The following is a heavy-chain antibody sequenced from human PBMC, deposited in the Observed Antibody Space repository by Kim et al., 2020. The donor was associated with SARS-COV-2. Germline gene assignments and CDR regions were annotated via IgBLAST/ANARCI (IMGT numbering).Heavy chain of an antibody. CDR2: IAFNSGTV. V-gene: IGHV3-9*01. D-gene: IGHD3-3*01. CDR1: GFSFGDYA. CDR3: AKDKSLYYTFWNDYPYQYGLDV. J-gene: IGHJ6*02. Sequence: GGSLRLSCAASGFSFGDYAMHWVRQAPGKGLEWVAGIAFNSGTVGYADSVKGRFTISRDDVRNSLYLQMSSLRAEDTAVYYCAKDKSLYYTFWNDYPYQYGLDVWGRGTTVTVYS.